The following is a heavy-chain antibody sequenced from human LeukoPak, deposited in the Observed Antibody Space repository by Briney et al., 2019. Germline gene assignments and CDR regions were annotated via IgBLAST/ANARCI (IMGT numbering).Heavy chain of an antibody. J-gene: IGHJ4*02. CDR2: IYYSGST. CDR3: AREGFYDSSFRHSV. V-gene: IGHV4-30-4*08. Sequence: SETLSLTCTVSGGSISSGVHYWSSIRQPPGKGLEWIGYIYYSGSTNYNPSLKSRVTISVDTSKNQFSLKLSSVTAADTAVYYCAREGFYDSSFRHSVWSPGTLVTVSS. CDR1: GGSISSGVHY. D-gene: IGHD3-22*01.